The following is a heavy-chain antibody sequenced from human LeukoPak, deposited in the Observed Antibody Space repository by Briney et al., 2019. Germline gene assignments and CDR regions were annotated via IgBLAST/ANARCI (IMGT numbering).Heavy chain of an antibody. CDR2: VYYGGSP. CDR1: GGSISSYY. V-gene: IGHV4-59*01. Sequence: SETLSLTCTVSGGSISSYYWTWIRQPPGKGLEWIGCVYYGGSPNYNPSLKSRVTISVDTSKNQFSLKLSSVTAADTAVYYCARYHGSSSWYWYFDYWGQGTLVTVSS. J-gene: IGHJ4*02. D-gene: IGHD6-13*01. CDR3: ARYHGSSSWYWYFDY.